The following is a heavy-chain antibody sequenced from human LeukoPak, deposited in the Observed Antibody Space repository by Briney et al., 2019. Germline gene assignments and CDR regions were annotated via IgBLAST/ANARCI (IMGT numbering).Heavy chain of an antibody. Sequence: SETLSLTCAVYGGSSSGYYWSWIRQPPGKGLEWIGEIYHSGSTNYNPSLKSRVTISVDTSKNQFSLKLSSVTAADTAVYYCASVSYYGSGSYYKSRMAVWGKGTTVTVSS. CDR1: GGSSSGYY. V-gene: IGHV4-34*01. CDR3: ASVSYYGSGSYYKSRMAV. CDR2: IYHSGST. J-gene: IGHJ6*04. D-gene: IGHD3-10*01.